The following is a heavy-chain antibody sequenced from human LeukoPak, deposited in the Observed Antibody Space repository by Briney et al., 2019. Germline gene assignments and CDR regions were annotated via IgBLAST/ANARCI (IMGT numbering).Heavy chain of an antibody. CDR3: VGSSWYDAEYYFDY. Sequence: PGGSLRLSCAASGFTFSSYWMNWVRQAPGKGLEWVANINQDGSAKYYVDSVKGRFTISRDNARKSLYLQMNSLRAEDTAVYYCVGSSWYDAEYYFDYWGQGTPVTVSS. CDR1: GFTFSSYW. CDR2: INQDGSAK. J-gene: IGHJ4*02. D-gene: IGHD6-13*01. V-gene: IGHV3-7*01.